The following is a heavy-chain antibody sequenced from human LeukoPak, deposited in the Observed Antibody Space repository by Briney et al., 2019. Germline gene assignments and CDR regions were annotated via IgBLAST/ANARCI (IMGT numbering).Heavy chain of an antibody. V-gene: IGHV3-21*04. J-gene: IGHJ4*02. CDR1: GFTLSSYS. D-gene: IGHD6-19*01. CDR3: AKDLSTSGWILDY. CDR2: ISSSSSYI. Sequence: PGGSLRLSCAASGFTLSSYSMNWVRQAPGKGLEWVSSISSSSSYIYYADSVKGRFTISRDNSKNSLYLQMNSLRTEDTALYYCAKDLSTSGWILDYWGQGTLVTVSS.